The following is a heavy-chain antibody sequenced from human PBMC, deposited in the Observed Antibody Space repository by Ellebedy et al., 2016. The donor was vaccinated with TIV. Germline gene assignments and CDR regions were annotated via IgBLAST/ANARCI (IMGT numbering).Heavy chain of an antibody. D-gene: IGHD3-22*01. Sequence: GESLKISCAASGFTFSGFWMNWVRQAPGKGLEWVAKIKEDGSEKYYLDSVKGRFTISRDNAKNSLYLQMNSLRAEDTAVYYCARQGDYDSGYGMDLWGQGTTVTASS. V-gene: IGHV3-7*03. CDR2: IKEDGSEK. J-gene: IGHJ6*02. CDR3: ARQGDYDSGYGMDL. CDR1: GFTFSGFW.